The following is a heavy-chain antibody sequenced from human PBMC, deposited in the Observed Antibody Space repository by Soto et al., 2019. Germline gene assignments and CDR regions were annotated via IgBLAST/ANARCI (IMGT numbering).Heavy chain of an antibody. V-gene: IGHV1-69*13. Sequence: ASVKVSCKASGGTFSSYAISWVRQAPGQGLEWMGGIIPIFGTANYAQKFQGSVTITADESTSTAYMELSSLRSEDTAVYYCAVSNARGAVLYYFDYWGQGTLVTVSS. CDR1: GGTFSSYA. D-gene: IGHD2-15*01. J-gene: IGHJ4*02. CDR3: AVSNARGAVLYYFDY. CDR2: IIPIFGTA.